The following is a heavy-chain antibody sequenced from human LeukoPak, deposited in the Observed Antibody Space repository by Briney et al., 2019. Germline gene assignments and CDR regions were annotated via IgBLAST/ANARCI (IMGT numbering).Heavy chain of an antibody. Sequence: TGRSLRLSCAASGFTFGSYGMHWVRQAPGKGLEWVAVIWYDGSNKYYADSVKGRFTISRDNSKNTLYLQMNSLRAEDTAVYYCARDKGYSSGKDIWGQGTMVTVSS. CDR3: ARDKGYSSGKDI. D-gene: IGHD6-19*01. V-gene: IGHV3-33*01. CDR2: IWYDGSNK. J-gene: IGHJ3*02. CDR1: GFTFGSYG.